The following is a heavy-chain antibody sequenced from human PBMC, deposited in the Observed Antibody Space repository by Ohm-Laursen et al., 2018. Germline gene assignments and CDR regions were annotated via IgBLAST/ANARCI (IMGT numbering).Heavy chain of an antibody. D-gene: IGHD6-19*01. CDR3: AKASSPGIAVADGIDY. CDR1: GFTFDDYA. J-gene: IGHJ4*02. Sequence: SLRPSCTASGFTFDDYAMHWVRHAPGKGLEWVSGISWNSGSIGYADSVKGRFTISRDNAKNSLYLQMNSLRAEDTALYYCAKASSPGIAVADGIDYWGQGTLVTVSS. V-gene: IGHV3-9*01. CDR2: ISWNSGSI.